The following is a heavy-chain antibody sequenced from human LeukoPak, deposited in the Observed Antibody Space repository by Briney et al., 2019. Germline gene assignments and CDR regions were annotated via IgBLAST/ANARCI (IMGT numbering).Heavy chain of an antibody. J-gene: IGHJ4*02. CDR2: ISSSGSTI. V-gene: IGHV3-48*03. Sequence: PGGSLRLSCAASGFTFSSYEMNWVRQAPGKGLEWVSYISSSGSTIYYADSVKGRFTISRDNAKNSLYLQMNSLRPDDTAVYYCTKEAASGSRYSFDYWGQGTLVTVSS. D-gene: IGHD1-26*01. CDR3: TKEAASGSRYSFDY. CDR1: GFTFSSYE.